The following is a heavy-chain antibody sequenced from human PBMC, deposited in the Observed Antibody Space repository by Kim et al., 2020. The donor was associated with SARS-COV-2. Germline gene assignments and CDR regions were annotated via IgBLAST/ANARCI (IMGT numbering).Heavy chain of an antibody. CDR3: AKDQYVRGVAASDYGMDV. CDR2: ISGSGGST. D-gene: IGHD3-10*01. V-gene: IGHV3-23*01. J-gene: IGHJ6*02. Sequence: GGSLRLSCAASGFTFSSYAMSWVRQAPGKGLEWVSAISGSGGSTYYADSVKGRFTISRDNSKNTLYLQMNSLRAEDTAVYYCAKDQYVRGVAASDYGMDVWGQGTTVTVSS. CDR1: GFTFSSYA.